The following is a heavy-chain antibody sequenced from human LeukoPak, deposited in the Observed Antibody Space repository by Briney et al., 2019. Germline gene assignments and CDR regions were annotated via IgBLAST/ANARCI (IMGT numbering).Heavy chain of an antibody. J-gene: IGHJ4*02. D-gene: IGHD3-22*01. Sequence: PGGSLRLSCAASGFTFSNAWMSLVRQAPGKGLEWVGRIKSKTDGGTTDYAAPVKGRFTISRDDSKNTLYLQMNSLKTEDTAVYYCTTDPDYYDSSGYSDYWGQGTLVTVSS. CDR1: GFTFSNAW. CDR3: TTDPDYYDSSGYSDY. V-gene: IGHV3-15*01. CDR2: IKSKTDGGTT.